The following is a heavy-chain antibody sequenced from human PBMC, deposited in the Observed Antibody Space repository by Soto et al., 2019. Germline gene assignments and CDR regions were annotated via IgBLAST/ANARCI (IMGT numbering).Heavy chain of an antibody. CDR1: GGSISSYY. D-gene: IGHD2-2*01. Sequence: SETLSLSCTVSGGSISSYYWSWIRQPPGKGLEWIGYIYYSGSTNYNPSLKSRVTISVDTSKNQFSLKLSSVTAADTAVYYCARHSPPPIYCSSTSCYPRLFDPWGQGTLVTVSS. CDR3: ARHSPPPIYCSSTSCYPRLFDP. J-gene: IGHJ5*02. V-gene: IGHV4-59*08. CDR2: IYYSGST.